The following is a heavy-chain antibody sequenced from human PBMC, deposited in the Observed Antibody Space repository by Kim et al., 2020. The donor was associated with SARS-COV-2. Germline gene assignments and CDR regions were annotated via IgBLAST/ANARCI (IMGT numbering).Heavy chain of an antibody. V-gene: IGHV3-23*01. J-gene: IGHJ2*01. Sequence: GGSLRLSCAASGFTFSSYAMSWVRQAPGKGLEWVSAISGSGHSTYYADSVKGRFTISRDNSKNTLYLQMNSLRAEDTAVYYCAKTPHKMTTWYFDLWGRGTLVTVSS. D-gene: IGHD4-17*01. CDR3: AKTPHKMTTWYFDL. CDR1: GFTFSSYA. CDR2: ISGSGHST.